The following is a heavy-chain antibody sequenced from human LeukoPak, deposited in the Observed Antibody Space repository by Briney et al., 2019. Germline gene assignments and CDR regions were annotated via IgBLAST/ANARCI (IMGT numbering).Heavy chain of an antibody. Sequence: GESLKISCKGSGHRFTNYWIGWVRPMPGKGLEWRGIIYSGDSETRYSPSFQGQVTISADKSISTAYLQWSSLKAPDTAIYYCARCARGVVVPTASYGMDVWGQGTTVTVSS. CDR1: GHRFTNYW. D-gene: IGHD2-2*01. CDR3: ARCARGVVVPTASYGMDV. CDR2: IYSGDSET. V-gene: IGHV5-51*01. J-gene: IGHJ6*02.